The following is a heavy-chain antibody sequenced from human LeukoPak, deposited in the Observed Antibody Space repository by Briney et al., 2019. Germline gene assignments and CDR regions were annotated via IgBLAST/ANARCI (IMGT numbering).Heavy chain of an antibody. V-gene: IGHV3-48*01. CDR3: ARSPPRAIVVTMGDYFDY. D-gene: IGHD5-12*01. CDR2: ISSSSSTI. Sequence: GGSLRLSCAASGFTFSSYSVNWVRQAPGKGLEWVSYISSSSSTIYYADSVKGQFTISRDNSKNTLYLQMNSLRAEDTAVYYCARSPPRAIVVTMGDYFDYWGQGTLVTVSS. CDR1: GFTFSSYS. J-gene: IGHJ4*02.